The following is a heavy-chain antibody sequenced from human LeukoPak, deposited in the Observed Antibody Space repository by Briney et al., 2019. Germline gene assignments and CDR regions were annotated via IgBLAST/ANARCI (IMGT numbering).Heavy chain of an antibody. CDR2: IRTRANSYTT. V-gene: IGHV3-72*01. CDR1: GFTFSDHY. CDR3: VRLNGQQGGAYDI. J-gene: IGHJ3*02. D-gene: IGHD2-8*01. Sequence: LTGGSLRLSCAASGFTFSDHYMDWVRRAPGKWPEWVGRIRTRANSYTTDSAPSVKGRFSVSRDDSKNSLYLQMNSLKTEDTAVYYCVRLNGQQGGAYDIWGPGTMVTVSS.